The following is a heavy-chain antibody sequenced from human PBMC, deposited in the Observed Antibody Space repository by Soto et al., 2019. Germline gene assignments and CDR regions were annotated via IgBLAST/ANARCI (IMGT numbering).Heavy chain of an antibody. V-gene: IGHV3-48*03. CDR2: ISSSGSTI. Sequence: GGSLRLSCAAFGFTFSSYEMNWVRQAPGKGLEWVSYISSSGSTIYYADSVKGRFTISRDNAKNSLYLQMNSLRAEDTAVYYCARASRLYFDWSYHAFDIWGQGTMVTVSS. J-gene: IGHJ3*02. CDR1: GFTFSSYE. CDR3: ARASRLYFDWSYHAFDI. D-gene: IGHD3-9*01.